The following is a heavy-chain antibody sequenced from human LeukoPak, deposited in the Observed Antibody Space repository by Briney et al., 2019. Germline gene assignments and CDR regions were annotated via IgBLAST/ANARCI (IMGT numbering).Heavy chain of an antibody. V-gene: IGHV1-2*02. CDR3: ARSYCSSTSCYGGWFDS. J-gene: IGHJ5*01. D-gene: IGHD2-2*01. CDR2: INPNSGGT. CDR1: GYTFTGYY. Sequence: ASVKVSCKASGYTFTGYYMHWVRQAPGQGLEWMGWINPNSGGTNYAQKFQGRVTMTRDTSISTAYMELSRLRSDDTAVYYCARSYCSSTSCYGGWFDSWGQGTLVTVSS.